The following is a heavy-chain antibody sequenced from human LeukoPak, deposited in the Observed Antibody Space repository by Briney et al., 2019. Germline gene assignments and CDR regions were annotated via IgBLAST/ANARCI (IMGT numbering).Heavy chain of an antibody. CDR2: ISSSSSYI. CDR3: AREVRYYFDY. D-gene: IGHD3-10*01. CDR1: GVTFSSYS. J-gene: IGHJ4*02. Sequence: GGSLRLSCAASGVTFSSYSMSWVCQGPREGLEWVSSISSSSSYIYYADSAKGRFTISRDNAKNSLYLQMNSLRAEDTAMYYCAREVRYYFDYEGQGNVVTVTS. V-gene: IGHV3-21*01.